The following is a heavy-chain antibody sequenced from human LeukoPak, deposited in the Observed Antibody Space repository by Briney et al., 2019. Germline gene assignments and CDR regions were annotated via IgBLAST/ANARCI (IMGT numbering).Heavy chain of an antibody. J-gene: IGHJ4*02. Sequence: GGSLRLSCAASGFTFSDYYMSWIRQAPGKGLEWLSFIGRSGSTIYYADSVKGRFTISRDNAKNSLYLQMNSLRAEDTAMYYCARDMRGYGDYYWGQGTLVTVSS. V-gene: IGHV3-11*04. CDR2: IGRSGSTI. CDR3: ARDMRGYGDYY. CDR1: GFTFSDYY. D-gene: IGHD4-17*01.